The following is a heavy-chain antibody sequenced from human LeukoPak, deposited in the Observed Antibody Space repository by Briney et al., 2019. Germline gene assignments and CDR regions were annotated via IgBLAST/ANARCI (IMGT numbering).Heavy chain of an antibody. CDR3: AELGITMIGGV. D-gene: IGHD3-10*02. Sequence: GGSLRLSCAASGFTVSINYMSWVRQAPGKGLEWVSVIYSVDSTYYADSVKGRFTISRDNSENTLYLQMNSLRAEDTAVYYCAELGITMIGGVWGKGTTVTISS. J-gene: IGHJ6*04. V-gene: IGHV3-53*01. CDR1: GFTVSINY. CDR2: IYSVDST.